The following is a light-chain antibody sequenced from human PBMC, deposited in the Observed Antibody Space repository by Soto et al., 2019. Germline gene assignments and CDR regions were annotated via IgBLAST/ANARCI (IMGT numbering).Light chain of an antibody. CDR2: TAS. V-gene: IGKV3-20*01. CDR1: QSVSNNY. J-gene: IGKJ4*01. CDR3: QQYDNLPRVN. Sequence: EIVLTQSPDTLSLSPGERATLSCRASQSVSNNYLSWYQQKPGQAPRLLIYTASTRATGIPDRFSGSGSGTDFTFTISSLQPEDIATNYCQQYDNLPRVNIGGGTKVEIK.